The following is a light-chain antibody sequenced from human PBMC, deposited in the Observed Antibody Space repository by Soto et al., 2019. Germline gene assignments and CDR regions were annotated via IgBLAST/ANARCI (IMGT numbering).Light chain of an antibody. Sequence: IQMTQSPSSLSASVGDRVTITCQASQDISKNLNWYQQKPGKAPKLLIYDASSLQTGVPSRFSGTGSTTNFTFPISSLQPEDVATYYCQQYDNLLPITFGQGTRLEIK. V-gene: IGKV1-33*01. CDR1: QDISKN. CDR3: QQYDNLLPIT. J-gene: IGKJ5*01. CDR2: DAS.